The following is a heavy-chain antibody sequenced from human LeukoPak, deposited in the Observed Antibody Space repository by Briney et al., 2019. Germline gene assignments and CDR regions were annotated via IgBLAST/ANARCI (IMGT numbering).Heavy chain of an antibody. D-gene: IGHD1-26*01. J-gene: IGHJ4*02. CDR2: MKQDGSEK. CDR3: ARSVGSYYDFSDY. CDR1: GFTFSSSW. V-gene: IGHV3-7*03. Sequence: GGSLRLSCAASGFTFSSSWMSWVRQAPGKGLEWVANMKQDGSEKYYVDSVKGRFTISRDNAKNSLYLQMNSLRAEDTAVYYCARSVGSYYDFSDYWGQGTLVTVSS.